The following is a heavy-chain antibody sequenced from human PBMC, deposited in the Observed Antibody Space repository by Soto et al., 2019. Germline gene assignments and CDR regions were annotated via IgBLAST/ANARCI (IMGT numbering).Heavy chain of an antibody. CDR2: INAANGAT. D-gene: IGHD5-12*01. Sequence: QVQFVQSGAEVKKPGASVKVSCKASGYTFTAYTIHWVRQAPGQSLEWMGWINAANGATKYSEKFQGRVTITRDTSGRTAYMDLSSLSSKDTAVYFCARVSFETSGLADYWGQGTLVTVSS. V-gene: IGHV1-3*01. CDR1: GYTFTAYT. CDR3: ARVSFETSGLADY. J-gene: IGHJ4*02.